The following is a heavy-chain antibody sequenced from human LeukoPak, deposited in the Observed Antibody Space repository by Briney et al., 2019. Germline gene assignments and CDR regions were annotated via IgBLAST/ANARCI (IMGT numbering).Heavy chain of an antibody. Sequence: GGSLRLSCAASGFTFSSTWMHWVRQVPGKELVWVARIESDGSRTTYAESVKGRFTISRDNAKNTLYLEMNSLRAEDTAVYYCARGAAIGIYANFDYWGQGTLVTVSS. D-gene: IGHD6-13*01. CDR1: GFTFSSTW. V-gene: IGHV3-74*03. CDR2: IESDGSRT. J-gene: IGHJ4*02. CDR3: ARGAAIGIYANFDY.